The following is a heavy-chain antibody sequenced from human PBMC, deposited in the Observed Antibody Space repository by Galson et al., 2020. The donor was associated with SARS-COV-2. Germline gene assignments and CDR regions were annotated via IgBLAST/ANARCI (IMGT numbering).Heavy chain of an antibody. D-gene: IGHD6-13*01. V-gene: IGHV1-46*01. J-gene: IGHJ6*02. CDR2: INPSGGST. CDR1: GYTFTSYY. Sequence: ASVKVSCKASGYTFTSYYMHWVRQAPGQGLEWMGIINPSGGSTSYAQKFQGRVTMTRDTSTSTVYMELSSLRSEDTAVYYCASDLTTIAAAGMGYYYGMDVWGQGTTVTVSS. CDR3: ASDLTTIAAAGMGYYYGMDV.